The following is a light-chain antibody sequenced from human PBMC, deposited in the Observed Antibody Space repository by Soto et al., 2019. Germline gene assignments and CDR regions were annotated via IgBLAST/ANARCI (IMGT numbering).Light chain of an antibody. CDR1: HSVNSH. CDR2: GAS. J-gene: IGKJ5*01. CDR3: QQRNNWPPGIT. V-gene: IGKV3-15*01. Sequence: MMMTQSPATLSVSPGERVTLSCRTSHSVNSHVAWYQQKPGQAPRLLLYGASTRATGIPARFSGSGSGTEFTLTISSLEPEDFAVYYCQQRNNWPPGITFGQGTRLEI.